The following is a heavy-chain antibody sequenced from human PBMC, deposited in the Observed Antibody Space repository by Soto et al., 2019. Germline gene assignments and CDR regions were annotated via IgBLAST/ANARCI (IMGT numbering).Heavy chain of an antibody. J-gene: IGHJ3*02. CDR3: ATWHLQEHAYDI. Sequence: DVQLVASGGGLIQPGESLRLSCEAFGFTVSGKNYGAWIRQAHGRGLEWPSALYDLDGTYYADSVKGRFTTSSDSSRTTVYLQMNSLRPDDTAVYSCATWHLQEHAYDIWGQGTMVTVSS. D-gene: IGHD1-1*01. CDR1: GFTVSGKNY. CDR2: LYDLDGT. V-gene: IGHV3-53*01.